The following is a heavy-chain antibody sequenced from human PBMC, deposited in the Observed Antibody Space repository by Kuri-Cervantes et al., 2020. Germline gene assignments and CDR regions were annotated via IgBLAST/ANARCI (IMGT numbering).Heavy chain of an antibody. CDR1: GGSISSGGYS. CDR2: MYHSGST. J-gene: IGHJ3*02. CDR3: ARVGGVAAMAFDI. D-gene: IGHD2-15*01. V-gene: IGHV4-30-2*01. Sequence: SQTLSLTCGVSGGSISSGGYSWSWIRQPPGKGLEWIGYMYHSGSTYYNPSLKSRVTVSVDRSKNQFSLKLSSVTAADTAVYYCARVGGVAAMAFDIWGQGTMVTVSS.